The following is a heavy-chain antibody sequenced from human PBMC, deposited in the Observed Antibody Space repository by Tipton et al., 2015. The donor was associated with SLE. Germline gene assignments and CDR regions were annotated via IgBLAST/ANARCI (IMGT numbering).Heavy chain of an antibody. V-gene: IGHV5-51*01. CDR2: IYPVDSDT. CDR3: PRQRAENSDTSDYPEVYFDF. Sequence: QLVQSGAVVKKSGESLKISCKGSGYRLASYWIGWVRQMPGKGLEWMGVIYPVDSDTRYSPSFQGQVTISADKSISAAYLQWSSLTASDTAIYYCPRQRAENSDTSDYPEVYFDFWGQGTLVTVSS. D-gene: IGHD4-17*01. CDR1: GYRLASYW. J-gene: IGHJ4*02.